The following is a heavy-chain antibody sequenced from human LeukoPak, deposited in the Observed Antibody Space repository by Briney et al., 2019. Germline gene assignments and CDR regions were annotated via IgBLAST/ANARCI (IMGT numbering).Heavy chain of an antibody. J-gene: IGHJ4*02. V-gene: IGHV3-23*01. CDR1: RFTFSNYA. CDR3: ANNARFYYGSGSYSYYFDY. CDR2: ISGSGGGT. Sequence: PGGSLRLSCAASRFTFSNYAMSWVRQAPGKGLEWVSAISGSGGGTYYADSVKGRFTDSRDNSKNTLYLQMNSLRAEDTAVYYCANNARFYYGSGSYSYYFDYWGQGTLVTVSS. D-gene: IGHD3-10*01.